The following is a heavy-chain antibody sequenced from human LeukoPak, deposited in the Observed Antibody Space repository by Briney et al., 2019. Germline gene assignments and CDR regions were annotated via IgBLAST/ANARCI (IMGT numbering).Heavy chain of an antibody. CDR1: GYTFTSYD. V-gene: IGHV1-8*01. Sequence: ASVKVSCKASGYTFTSYDINWVRQATGQGLEWMGWMNPNSGNTGYAQKFQGRVTMTTDTSTSTAYMELRSLRSDDTAVYYCARFLEYSSSFFDYWGQGTLVTVSS. D-gene: IGHD6-6*01. CDR3: ARFLEYSSSFFDY. J-gene: IGHJ4*02. CDR2: MNPNSGNT.